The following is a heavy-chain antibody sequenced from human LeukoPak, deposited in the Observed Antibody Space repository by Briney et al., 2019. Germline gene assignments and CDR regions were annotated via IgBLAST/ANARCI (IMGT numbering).Heavy chain of an antibody. Sequence: SETLSLTCTVSGGSISSYYWSWIRQPPGKGLEWIGYIYYSGSTYYNPSLKSRVTISVDTSKNQFSLKLSSVTAADTAVYYCARRNPYCSGRYKNWVDPWGQGTLVTVSS. CDR2: IYYSGST. D-gene: IGHD3-10*01. V-gene: IGHV4-59*08. CDR3: ARRNPYCSGRYKNWVDP. CDR1: GGSISSYY. J-gene: IGHJ5*02.